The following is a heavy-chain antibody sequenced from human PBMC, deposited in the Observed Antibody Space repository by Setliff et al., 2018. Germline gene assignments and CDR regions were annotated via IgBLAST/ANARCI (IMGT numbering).Heavy chain of an antibody. CDR3: AGPPRGDSSGYYYPPSY. Sequence: GSLRLSCAASGFTFSDYYMSWIRQAPGKGLEWVSYISSSGSTIYYADSVKGRFTISRDNAKNSLYLQMNSLRAEDTAVYYCAGPPRGDSSGYYYPPSYWGQGTLVTVSS. CDR2: ISSSGSTI. D-gene: IGHD3-22*01. J-gene: IGHJ4*02. CDR1: GFTFSDYY. V-gene: IGHV3-11*01.